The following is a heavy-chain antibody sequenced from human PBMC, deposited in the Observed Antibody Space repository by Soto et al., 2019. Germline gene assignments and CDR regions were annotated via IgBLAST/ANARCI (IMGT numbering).Heavy chain of an antibody. CDR2: IDHSGST. D-gene: IGHD3-3*01. Sequence: NLSLTCAVYGGSFSGYYWSWIRQPPGKGLEWIGEIDHSGSTNYNPSLNSRVTISVDTAKNQFSLELSSVAAAHTAVYYCARFKHLDFWRYYYGMDVWGQGTTVTVSS. V-gene: IGHV4-34*01. CDR1: GGSFSGYY. J-gene: IGHJ6*02. CDR3: ARFKHLDFWRYYYGMDV.